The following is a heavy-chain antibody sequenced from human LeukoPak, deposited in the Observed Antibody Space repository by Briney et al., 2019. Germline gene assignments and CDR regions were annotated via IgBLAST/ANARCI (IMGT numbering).Heavy chain of an antibody. D-gene: IGHD2-15*01. CDR2: IYYSGST. V-gene: IGHV4-59*01. CDR3: ARDRLYWGYCSGGSCYGDYYYYGMDV. J-gene: IGHJ6*02. Sequence: ETLSLTCTVSGGSISSYYWSWIRQPPGKGLEWIGYIYYSGSTNYNPSLKSRVTISVDTSKNQFSLKLSSVTAADTAVYYCARDRLYWGYCSGGSCYGDYYYYGMDVWGQGTTVTVSS. CDR1: GGSISSYY.